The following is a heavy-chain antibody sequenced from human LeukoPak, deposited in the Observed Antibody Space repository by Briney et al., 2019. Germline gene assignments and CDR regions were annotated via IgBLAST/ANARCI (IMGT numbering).Heavy chain of an antibody. J-gene: IGHJ4*02. CDR1: GFTFSSYA. D-gene: IGHD6-19*01. CDR2: ISGSGGST. Sequence: GGSLKLSCAASGFTFSSYAMSWVRQAPGKGLEWVSAISGSGGSTYYADSVKGRFTISRDNSKNTLYLQMNGLRAEDTAVYYCAKSPGAVAGTQVYFDYWGQGTLVTVSS. CDR3: AKSPGAVAGTQVYFDY. V-gene: IGHV3-23*01.